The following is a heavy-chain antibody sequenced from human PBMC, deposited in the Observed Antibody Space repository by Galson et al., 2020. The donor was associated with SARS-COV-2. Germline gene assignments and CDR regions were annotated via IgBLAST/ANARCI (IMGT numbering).Heavy chain of an antibody. CDR1: GFTFRNAW. CDR3: ARGSIYYDFWSGRAEYFQH. Sequence: GESLKISCAASGFTFRNAWMTWVRQAPGKGLEWVANIKQDGSEKFYVESVKGRFTVSRDNTQNSLYLQMNNLRVEDTAVYFCARGSIYYDFWSGRAEYFQHWGQGTLVTLSS. D-gene: IGHD3-3*01. J-gene: IGHJ1*01. CDR2: IKQDGSEK. V-gene: IGHV3-7*01.